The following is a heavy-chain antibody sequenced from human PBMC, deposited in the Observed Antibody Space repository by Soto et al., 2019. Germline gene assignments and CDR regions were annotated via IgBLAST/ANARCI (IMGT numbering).Heavy chain of an antibody. J-gene: IGHJ6*02. CDR2: INTYNGKT. V-gene: IGHV1-18*01. Sequence: QVQLVQSGAEVKKPGASVKVSCKASGYTFTTYGITWVRQAPGQGLEWMGWINTYNGKTYYSQKLQGRVTMTTDTTTTTAYMELRSLSYDDTAGYYCARGITFGGVLNGMDVWGQGTTVTDSS. CDR3: ARGITFGGVLNGMDV. D-gene: IGHD3-16*01. CDR1: GYTFTTYG.